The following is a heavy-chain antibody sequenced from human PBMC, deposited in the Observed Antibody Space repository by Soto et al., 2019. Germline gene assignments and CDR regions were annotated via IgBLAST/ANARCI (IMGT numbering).Heavy chain of an antibody. CDR2: IYLGDSDT. V-gene: IGHV5-51*01. CDR1: GYIYTTFW. Sequence: EVQLVQSGAEVKKSGESLMISCKATGYIYTTFWIAWVRQMPGKGLEWMGIIYLGDSDTRYSPSFQGLVTISGDKSTTTTYLQWSSLKASDSAMYYCAKLNVRGEDGKKLGLDQWGQGTLVTVSS. CDR3: AKLNVRGEDGKKLGLDQ. D-gene: IGHD3-10*01. J-gene: IGHJ4*02.